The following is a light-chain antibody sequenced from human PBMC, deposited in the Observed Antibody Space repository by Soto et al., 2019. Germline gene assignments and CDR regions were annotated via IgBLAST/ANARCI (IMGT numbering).Light chain of an antibody. V-gene: IGKV3-15*01. J-gene: IGKJ4*01. CDR1: PSAGTF. CDR3: QQYNHWPPLT. CDR2: DVS. Sequence: DIEMTQSPATLSVSPGDRVTFSCRASPSAGTFLAWYQQKPGQAPRLLMYDVSTRATGVPARFSGSGSGTEFTRTVSSLQSDDFAVYYCQQYNHWPPLTFGGGTKVE.